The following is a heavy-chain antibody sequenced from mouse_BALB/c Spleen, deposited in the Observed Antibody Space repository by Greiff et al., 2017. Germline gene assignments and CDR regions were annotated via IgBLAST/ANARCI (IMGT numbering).Heavy chain of an antibody. Sequence: VQLQQPGAELVKPGTSVKLSCKASGYNFTSYWINWVKLRPGQGLEWIGDIYPGSGSTNYNEKFKSKATLTVDTSSSTAYMQLSSLASEDSALYYCARWGYGYGNYFYFDYWGQGTTLTVSS. V-gene: IGHV1-55*01. CDR2: IYPGSGST. CDR1: GYNFTSYW. D-gene: IGHD2-10*02. CDR3: ARWGYGYGNYFYFDY. J-gene: IGHJ2*01.